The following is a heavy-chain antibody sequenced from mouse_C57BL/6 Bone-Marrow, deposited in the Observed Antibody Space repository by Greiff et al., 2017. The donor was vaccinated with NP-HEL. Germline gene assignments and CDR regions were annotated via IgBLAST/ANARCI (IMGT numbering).Heavy chain of an antibody. Sequence: QVQLQQPGAELVMPGASVKLSYKASGYTFTSYWMHWVKQRPGQGLEWIGEIDPSDSYTNYNQKFKGKSTLTVDKSSSTAYMQLSSLTSEDSAVYYCARDGNYKNFDVWAQGPRSPSPQ. CDR3: ARDGNYKNFDV. CDR2: IDPSDSYT. D-gene: IGHD2-1*01. V-gene: IGHV1-69*01. J-gene: IGHJ1*03. CDR1: GYTFTSYW.